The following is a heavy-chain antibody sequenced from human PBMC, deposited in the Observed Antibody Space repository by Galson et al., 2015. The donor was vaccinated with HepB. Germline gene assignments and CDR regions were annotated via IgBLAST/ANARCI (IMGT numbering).Heavy chain of an antibody. J-gene: IGHJ4*02. D-gene: IGHD7-27*01. CDR3: ARDETPNWGFDS. CDR2: ISGSTSHV. V-gene: IGHV3-21*01. Sequence: SLRLSCAASGFTFSSYAMNWVRQTQGRGLECVSSISGSTSHVYYADSVKGRFTIFRDNTNNVLYLQMNSLRAEDTGLHYCARDETPNWGFDSWGQGIQVTVSP. CDR1: GFTFSSYA.